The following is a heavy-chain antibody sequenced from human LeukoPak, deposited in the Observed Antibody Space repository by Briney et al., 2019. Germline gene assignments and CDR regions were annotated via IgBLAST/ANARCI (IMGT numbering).Heavy chain of an antibody. J-gene: IGHJ3*02. CDR3: VRDGRYFSGGSCYENAFDI. CDR2: IYTSGRT. V-gene: IGHV4-4*07. D-gene: IGHD2-15*01. CDR1: GGSISSYY. Sequence: SETLSLTCTVSGGSISSYYWSWIRQPAGKGLEWIGRIYTSGRTNYIPSLKSRVTMSVDTSENQFSLKLSSVTAAETAGYYCVRDGRYFSGGSCYENAFDIWGQGTMVTVSS.